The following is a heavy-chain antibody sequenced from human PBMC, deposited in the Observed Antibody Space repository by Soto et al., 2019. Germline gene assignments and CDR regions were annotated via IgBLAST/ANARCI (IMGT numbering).Heavy chain of an antibody. D-gene: IGHD6-13*01. CDR1: GGSISSSSYY. J-gene: IGHJ4*02. Sequence: PSETLSLTCTVSGGSISSSSYYWGWIRQPPGKGLEWIGSIYYSGSTYYNPSLKSRVTISVDTSKNQFSLKRSSVTAADTAVYYCAREIAAAGTSDYWGQGTLVTVSS. V-gene: IGHV4-39*02. CDR2: IYYSGST. CDR3: AREIAAAGTSDY.